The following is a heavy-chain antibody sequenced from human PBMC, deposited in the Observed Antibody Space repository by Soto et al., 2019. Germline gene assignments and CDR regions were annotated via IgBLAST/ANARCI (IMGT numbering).Heavy chain of an antibody. V-gene: IGHV4-59*08. J-gene: IGHJ6*02. Sequence: QVQLQESGPGLVKPSETLSLTCTVSGGSITNYYCSWFRQPPGKGLEWIGYINYDGYSAYNLSLRXXVXLSTDASKTQFSLMLESVTATDTAVYYCARHGFGPLHGLVDVWGPGTTVIVSS. CDR1: GGSITNYY. CDR2: INYDGYS. CDR3: ARHGFGPLHGLVDV. D-gene: IGHD3-10*01.